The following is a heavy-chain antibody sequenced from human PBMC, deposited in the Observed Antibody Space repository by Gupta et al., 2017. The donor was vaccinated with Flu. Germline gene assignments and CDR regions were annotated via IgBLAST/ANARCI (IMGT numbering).Heavy chain of an antibody. J-gene: IGHJ4*02. V-gene: IGHV3-33*03. D-gene: IGHD2-15*01. CDR1: GFTFTSYG. CDR2: IWYDENYK. Sequence: QVQLVESGGVVVQPGGSLRLSCAPSGFTFTSYGINWVRQAPGKGLEWVAVIWYDENYKYYADSLKGRFTISRDDSRDTVFLQMNSLRAEDTAVYYCAKSLYCSGGACYSPADHWGQGTLVTVSS. CDR3: AKSLYCSGGACYSPADH.